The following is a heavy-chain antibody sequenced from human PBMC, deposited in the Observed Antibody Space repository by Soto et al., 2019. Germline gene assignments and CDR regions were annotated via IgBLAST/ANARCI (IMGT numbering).Heavy chain of an antibody. CDR1: GYTFINFD. V-gene: IGHV1-8*02. Sequence: QVQFVQSGAEVKEPGASVRVSCQASGYTFINFDISWVRQAAGQGLEWLGWMNPGSGKTGYASKFQGRVAMTRDASTGTSHLELRSLTSDDTAVYDCARLASAGTLNWFDPWGQGTLVTVAS. J-gene: IGHJ5*02. D-gene: IGHD6-13*01. CDR2: MNPGSGKT. CDR3: ARLASAGTLNWFDP.